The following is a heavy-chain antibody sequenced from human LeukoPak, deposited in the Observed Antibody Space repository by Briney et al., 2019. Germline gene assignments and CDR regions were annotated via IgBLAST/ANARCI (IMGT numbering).Heavy chain of an antibody. V-gene: IGHV3-23*01. CDR1: GFTFSNFA. CDR3: AKPPGAAAANDY. CDR2: VSDSAFST. Sequence: GGSLRLTCAASGFTFSNFAMNWVRQAPGKGLEWVAGVSDSAFSTSYADSVKGRFTISRDNSKNTLYLQMNSLRAEDTAVYYCAKPPGAAAANDYWGQGTLVTVSS. J-gene: IGHJ4*02. D-gene: IGHD6-13*01.